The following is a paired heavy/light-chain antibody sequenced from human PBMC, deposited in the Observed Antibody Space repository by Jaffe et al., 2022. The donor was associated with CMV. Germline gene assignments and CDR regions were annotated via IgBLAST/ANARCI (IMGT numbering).Light chain of an antibody. CDR3: MQALQTPFT. CDR1: QSLLHSNGYNY. V-gene: IGKV2-28*01. CDR2: LGS. Sequence: DIVMTQSPLSLPVTPGEPASISCRSSQSLLHSNGYNYLDWYLQKPGKSPQLLIYLGSNRASGVPDRFSGSGSGTDFTLKISRVEAEDVGVYYCMQALQTPFTFGPGTKVDIK. J-gene: IGKJ3*01.
Heavy chain of an antibody. Sequence: EVQLVESGGGLVQPGGSLRLSCAASGFTFSSYAMSWVRQAPGKGLEWVSAISGSGGSTYYADSVKGRFTISRDNSKNTLYLQMNSLRAEDTAVYYCVCDMYYYDSSTRHPTTNFDYWGQGTLVTVSS. D-gene: IGHD3-22*01. CDR3: VCDMYYYDSSTRHPTTNFDY. CDR2: ISGSGGST. CDR1: GFTFSSYA. V-gene: IGHV3-23*04. J-gene: IGHJ4*02.